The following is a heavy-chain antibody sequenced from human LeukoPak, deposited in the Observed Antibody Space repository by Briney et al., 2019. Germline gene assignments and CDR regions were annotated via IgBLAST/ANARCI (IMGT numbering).Heavy chain of an antibody. J-gene: IGHJ5*02. CDR1: GFTFASYA. V-gene: IGHV3-23*01. CDR2: ISDNAYST. CDR3: AKGASGSNWFDP. Sequence: GGSLRLSCAASGFTFASYAMSWVRQAPGKGLEWVSAISDNAYSTFYADSVKGRFTISRDNSKNTLYLQMNSLRVEDTAVYYCAKGASGSNWFDPWGQGTLVTVSS. D-gene: IGHD1-26*01.